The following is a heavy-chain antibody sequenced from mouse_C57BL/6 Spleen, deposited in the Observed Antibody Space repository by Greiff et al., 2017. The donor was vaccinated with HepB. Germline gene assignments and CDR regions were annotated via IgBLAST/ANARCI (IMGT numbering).Heavy chain of an antibody. CDR3: AREDGNSWFAY. CDR1: GYTFTDYN. V-gene: IGHV1-18*01. D-gene: IGHD2-1*01. Sequence: EVQLQQSGPELVKPGASVKIPCKASGYTFTDYNMDWVKQSHGKSLEWIGDINPNNGGTIYNQKFKGKATLTVDKSSSTAYMELRSLTSEDTAVYYGAREDGNSWFAYWGQGTLVTVSA. CDR2: INPNNGGT. J-gene: IGHJ3*01.